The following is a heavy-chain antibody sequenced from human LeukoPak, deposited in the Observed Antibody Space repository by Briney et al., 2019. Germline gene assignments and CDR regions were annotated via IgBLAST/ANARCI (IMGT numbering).Heavy chain of an antibody. Sequence: GGSLRLSCAASGFTFSSYSMNWVRQAPGKGLEWVSAISGSGGSTYYADSVKGRFTISRDNSKNTLYLQMNSLRAEDTAVYYCAKLPPGTVAPFDYWGQGTLVTVSS. CDR1: GFTFSSYS. J-gene: IGHJ4*02. CDR3: AKLPPGTVAPFDY. V-gene: IGHV3-23*01. D-gene: IGHD4-17*01. CDR2: ISGSGGST.